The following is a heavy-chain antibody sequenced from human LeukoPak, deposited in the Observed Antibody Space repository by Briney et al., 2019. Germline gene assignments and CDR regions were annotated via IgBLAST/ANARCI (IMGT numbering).Heavy chain of an antibody. J-gene: IGHJ3*02. D-gene: IGHD2-2*01. V-gene: IGHV1-69*05. CDR2: IIPIFGTA. CDR3: AREYCSSTSCFTNDAFDI. CDR1: GGTFSSYA. Sequence: ASVKVSCKASGGTFSSYAISWVRQAPGQGLEWMGGIIPIFGTANYAQKFQGRVTITTDESTSTAYMELSSLRSEDTAVYDCAREYCSSTSCFTNDAFDIWGQGTMVTVSS.